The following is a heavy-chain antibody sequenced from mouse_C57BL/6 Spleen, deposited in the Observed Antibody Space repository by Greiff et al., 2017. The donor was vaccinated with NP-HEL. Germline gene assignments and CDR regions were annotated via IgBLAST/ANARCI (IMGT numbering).Heavy chain of an antibody. CDR1: GYTFTSYC. Sequence: QVQLQQPGAELVKPGASVKLSCTASGYTFTSYCMHWVKQRPGRGLEWIGRIDPNSGGTKYNEKFQSKATLTVDKPSSTAYMQLSSLTSEDSAVYDCERENDGYPWFAYWGQGTLVTVSA. J-gene: IGHJ3*01. CDR2: IDPNSGGT. D-gene: IGHD2-3*01. V-gene: IGHV1-72*01. CDR3: ERENDGYPWFAY.